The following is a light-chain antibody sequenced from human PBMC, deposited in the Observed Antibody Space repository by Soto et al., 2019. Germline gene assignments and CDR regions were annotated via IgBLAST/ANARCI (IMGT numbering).Light chain of an antibody. CDR2: DAS. J-gene: IGKJ2*01. CDR1: QSVSNF. V-gene: IGKV3-11*01. CDR3: HQRSDWPFT. Sequence: EIVLTQSPATLSLSPGQRATLSCRATQSVSNFLGWFQQKRGQPPRLLIFDASNRATGVPARFSGSGSGTDFTLTVSSLEPEDFVVYYCHQRSDWPFTFGQGTNLEI.